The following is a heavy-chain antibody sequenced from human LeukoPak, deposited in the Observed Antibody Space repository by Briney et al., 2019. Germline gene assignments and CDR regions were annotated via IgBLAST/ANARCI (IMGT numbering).Heavy chain of an antibody. CDR3: ARLSRGQTPYGAPGDY. CDR1: GYTFTSYG. Sequence: ASVKVSCKASGYTFTSYGISWVRQAPGQGLEWMGWISAYNGNTNYAQKLQGRVTMTTDTSTSTAYMELRSLRSDDTAVYYCARLSRGQTPYGAPGDYWGQGTLVTVSS. CDR2: ISAYNGNT. V-gene: IGHV1-18*01. J-gene: IGHJ4*02. D-gene: IGHD4-17*01.